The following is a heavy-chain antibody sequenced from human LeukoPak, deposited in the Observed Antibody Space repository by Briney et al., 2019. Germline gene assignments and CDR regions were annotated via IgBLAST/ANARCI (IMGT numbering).Heavy chain of an antibody. CDR2: ISGYNGNT. V-gene: IGHV1-18*01. J-gene: IGHJ6*02. CDR1: GDTFTTYG. D-gene: IGHD6-19*01. Sequence: ASVKVSCKASGDTFTTYGITWVRQAPGQGLEWKGWISGYNGNTEYTQKFQGRVATTRDTSASTAYMELSSLRSEDTAVYYCASGGAVAGPLYYYYGMDVWGQGTTVTVSS. CDR3: ASGGAVAGPLYYYYGMDV.